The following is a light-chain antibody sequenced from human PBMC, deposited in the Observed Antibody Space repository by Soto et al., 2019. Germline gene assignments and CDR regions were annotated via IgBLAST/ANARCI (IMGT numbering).Light chain of an antibody. Sequence: EIVLTQSPGTLSLSPGERATLSCRASQSVSNNYLAWYQQKPGQAPRLLIYGAFVKATGIPDRFTGSGSGTDFTLTISRLEPEDFAVYYCQQYVSSPWAFGQGTKVDI. V-gene: IGKV3-20*01. J-gene: IGKJ1*01. CDR1: QSVSNNY. CDR3: QQYVSSPWA. CDR2: GAF.